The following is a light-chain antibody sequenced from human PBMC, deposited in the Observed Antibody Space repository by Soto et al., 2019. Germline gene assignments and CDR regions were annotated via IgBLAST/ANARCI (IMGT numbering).Light chain of an antibody. CDR1: SSDVGGYNY. V-gene: IGLV2-8*01. J-gene: IGLJ2*01. CDR2: EVS. CDR3: SSYAGSDNLV. Sequence: QSVLTQPPSASGSPGQSVTISCTGTSSDVGGYNYVSWYQHHPGKAPKLMIYEVSKRPSGVPDRFSGSKSGNTASLTVSGLQAEDEADYYCSSYAGSDNLVFGGRTKLTVL.